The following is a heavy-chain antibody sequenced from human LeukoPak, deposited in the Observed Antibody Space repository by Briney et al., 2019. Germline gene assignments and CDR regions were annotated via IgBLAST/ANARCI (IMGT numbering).Heavy chain of an antibody. D-gene: IGHD3-10*01. J-gene: IGHJ6*02. CDR1: GVTFSSYA. V-gene: IGHV3-23*01. Sequence: GGSLRLSCAASGVTFSSYAMSWVRQAPGKGLEWVSTISDSGGSTYYADSVKGRFTISRDNSNNTLYLQMNSLRADDTAVHYCAKVPYSDYGSGRPPFMDVWGQGTTVAVSS. CDR2: ISDSGGST. CDR3: AKVPYSDYGSGRPPFMDV.